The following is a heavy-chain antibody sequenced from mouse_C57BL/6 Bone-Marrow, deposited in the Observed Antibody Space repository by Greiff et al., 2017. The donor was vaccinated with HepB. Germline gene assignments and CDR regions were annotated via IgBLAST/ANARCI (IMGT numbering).Heavy chain of an antibody. J-gene: IGHJ3*01. Sequence: QVQLQQSGPELVKPGASVTTSCKASGYAFSSSWMNWVKQRPGKGLEWIGRIYPGDGDTNYNGKFKGKATLTADNSSSTAYMQLSSLTSEDSAVYFCARSIYGINAYWGQGTLVTVSA. CDR2: IYPGDGDT. V-gene: IGHV1-82*01. CDR1: GYAFSSSW. CDR3: ARSIYGINAY. D-gene: IGHD2-1*01.